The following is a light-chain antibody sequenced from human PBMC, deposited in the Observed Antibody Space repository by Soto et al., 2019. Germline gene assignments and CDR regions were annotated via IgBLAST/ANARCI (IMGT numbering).Light chain of an antibody. V-gene: IGKV1-39*01. J-gene: IGKJ1*01. Sequence: DIQMTQSPSSLSASVGDRVTITCRASQSISSYLNWYQQKPGKAPKLLIYAASNLQSGVPSRFSGSGSGTDFTLTISSLQPEDFATYYCQQSYSTRWTFGQGTKLEIK. CDR2: AAS. CDR3: QQSYSTRWT. CDR1: QSISSY.